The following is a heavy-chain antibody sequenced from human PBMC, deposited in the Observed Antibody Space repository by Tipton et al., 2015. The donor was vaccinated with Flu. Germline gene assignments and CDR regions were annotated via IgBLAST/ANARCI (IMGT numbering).Heavy chain of an antibody. D-gene: IGHD3-10*01. CDR1: GYSISSVYY. V-gene: IGHV4-38-2*02. CDR2: IFHGGST. Sequence: TLSLTCTVSGYSISSVYYWGWIRQPPGKGLEWIGSIFHGGSTYYNPSLKSRVTISVDTSKNQFSLKLSSVTAADTAVYYCASYYDGSGTQSAFDYWGQGTLVTVSS. CDR3: ASYYDGSGTQSAFDY. J-gene: IGHJ4*02.